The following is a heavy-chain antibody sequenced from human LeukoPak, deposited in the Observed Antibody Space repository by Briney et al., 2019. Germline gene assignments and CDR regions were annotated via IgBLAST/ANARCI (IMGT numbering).Heavy chain of an antibody. CDR1: GFTFGGHA. V-gene: IGHV3-49*04. CDR3: GRGPIELWLHNGIDV. D-gene: IGHD5-18*01. J-gene: IGHJ6*02. Sequence: GGSLRLSCSTSGFTFGGHAMSWVRQAPGKGLEWVGFIRSTAYRGTAEYAASVRDRFTISRDDSRSIAYLQMNSLKIDDTAVYFCGRGPIELWLHNGIDVWGQGTTVTVSS. CDR2: IRSTAYRGTA.